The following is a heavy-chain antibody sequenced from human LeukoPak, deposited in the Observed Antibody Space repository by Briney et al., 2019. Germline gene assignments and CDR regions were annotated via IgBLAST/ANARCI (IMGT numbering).Heavy chain of an antibody. V-gene: IGHV1-69*05. D-gene: IGHD3-3*01. CDR3: LCGDGVATHGSFDY. Sequence: SVKVSCKASGGTFSSYAISWVRQAPGQGLEWMGRIIPIFGTANYAQKFQGRVTITTDESTSTAYMELSSRRSEDTAVYYCLCGDGVATHGSFDYWGQGTLVTVSS. CDR1: GGTFSSYA. CDR2: IIPIFGTA. J-gene: IGHJ4*02.